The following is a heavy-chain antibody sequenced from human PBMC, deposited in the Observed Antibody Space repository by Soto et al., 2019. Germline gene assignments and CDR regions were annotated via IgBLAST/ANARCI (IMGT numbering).Heavy chain of an antibody. J-gene: IGHJ4*02. CDR2: INPSGGST. Sequence: GASVKVSCTASGYTFTGYYMHWVRQAPGQGLEWMGIINPSGGSTSYAQKFQGRVTMTRDTSTSTVYMELSSLRSEDTAVYYCAAYYYDSSGYFVFDYWGQGTLVTVSS. CDR1: GYTFTGYY. D-gene: IGHD3-22*01. V-gene: IGHV1-46*03. CDR3: AAYYYDSSGYFVFDY.